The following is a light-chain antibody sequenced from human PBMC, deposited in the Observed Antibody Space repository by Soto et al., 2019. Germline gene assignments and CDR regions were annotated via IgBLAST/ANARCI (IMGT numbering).Light chain of an antibody. V-gene: IGLV1-51*02. CDR3: GTWDSSLSAYV. Sequence: QSVLTQPPSVSEAPGQKVTISCSGSSSNIGNNYVSWYQQLPGTAPKLLIYENNKRPSGIPDRFSGSKSGTSATLGITGLQTGDEADYYCGTWDSSLSAYVFGTGTKVTVL. CDR1: SSNIGNNY. CDR2: ENN. J-gene: IGLJ1*01.